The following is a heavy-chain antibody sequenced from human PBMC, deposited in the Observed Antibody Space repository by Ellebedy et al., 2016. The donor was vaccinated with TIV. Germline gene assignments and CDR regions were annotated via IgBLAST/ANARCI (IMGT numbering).Heavy chain of an antibody. Sequence: GGSLRLXXAASGFTFSSYAMHWVRQAPGKGLEYVSAISSNGGSTYYANSVKGRFTISRDNSKNTLYLQMGSLRAEDMAVYYCARVAVSDYYYYYGMDVWGQGTTVTVSS. D-gene: IGHD6-19*01. V-gene: IGHV3-64*01. CDR2: ISSNGGST. CDR3: ARVAVSDYYYYYGMDV. J-gene: IGHJ6*02. CDR1: GFTFSSYA.